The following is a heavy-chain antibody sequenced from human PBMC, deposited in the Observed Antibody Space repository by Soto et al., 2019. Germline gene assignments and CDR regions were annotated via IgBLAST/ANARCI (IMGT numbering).Heavy chain of an antibody. D-gene: IGHD2-8*02. CDR3: ARDKITGLFDY. Sequence: SETLSLTCTVSGGSIRSGDCYWSWIRQPPGKGLEWIGYIYYSGSTYYNPSLKSRVTIPVDTSKNQFSLKLSSVTAADTAVYYCARDKITGLFDYWGQGTLVTVSS. CDR2: IYYSGST. CDR1: GGSIRSGDCY. V-gene: IGHV4-30-4*01. J-gene: IGHJ4*02.